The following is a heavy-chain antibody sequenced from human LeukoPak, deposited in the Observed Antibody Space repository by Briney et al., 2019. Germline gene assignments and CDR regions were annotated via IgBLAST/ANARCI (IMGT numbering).Heavy chain of an antibody. J-gene: IGHJ4*02. CDR2: IKQDGSEK. CDR1: GFTFSYCW. Sequence: PGGSLRLSCAASGFTFSYCWMRWVRQAPGKGLEWVANIKQDGSEKNYVDSVKGRFTISRDNAKNSLYLQMNSLRAEDTAVYYCARPPPRRDGSRWNYFDYWGQGTLVTVSS. CDR3: ARPPPRRDGSRWNYFDY. D-gene: IGHD6-19*01. V-gene: IGHV3-7*04.